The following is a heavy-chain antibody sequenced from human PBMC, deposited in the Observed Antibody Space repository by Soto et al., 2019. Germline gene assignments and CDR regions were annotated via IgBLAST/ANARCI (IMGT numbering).Heavy chain of an antibody. CDR1: GYIFTYYH. CDR3: VRRHVSATGIDWFDH. D-gene: IGHD6-13*01. CDR2: INPKSGGT. V-gene: IGHV1-2*06. Sequence: XSVKVSCKASGYIFTYYHIHWVRQAPGQGLEWLGRINPKSGGTSTAQKFQGRVTITRDTSASTACMELSSLRSEDTAVYYCVRRHVSATGIDWFDHWGQGTLVTVSS. J-gene: IGHJ5*02.